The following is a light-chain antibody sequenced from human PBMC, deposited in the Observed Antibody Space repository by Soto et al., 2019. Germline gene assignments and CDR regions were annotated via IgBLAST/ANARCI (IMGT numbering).Light chain of an antibody. CDR1: QSVSSN. CDR2: GAS. CDR3: QQYNNWPPT. V-gene: IGKV3-15*01. Sequence: EIVMTQSPATLSVSPGERATLSCRASQSVSSNLAWYQQKPGQAPRLLIYGASTRATGIPARFSGSGSGTVSTLTISSLQAEDFAVYYCQQYNNWPPTFGQGTKVEIK. J-gene: IGKJ1*01.